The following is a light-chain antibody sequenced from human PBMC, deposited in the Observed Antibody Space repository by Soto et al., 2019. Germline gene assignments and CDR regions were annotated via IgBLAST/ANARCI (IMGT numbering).Light chain of an antibody. V-gene: IGKV3-15*01. CDR3: QHYNNWPPWT. CDR2: GAS. CDR1: QSVSSN. J-gene: IGKJ1*01. Sequence: DIVLTQSPDTLSLSPGERATLSCRASQSVSSNLAWYQQKPGQAPRLLIYGASTRATGIPARFRGSGSGTEFTLTISSLQSEYFAVYYCQHYNNWPPWTVGQGTKVEVK.